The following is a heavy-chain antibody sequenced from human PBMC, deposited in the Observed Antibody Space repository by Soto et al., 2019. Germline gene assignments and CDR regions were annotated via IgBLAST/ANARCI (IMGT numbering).Heavy chain of an antibody. CDR2: ISYDGSNK. V-gene: IGHV3-30-3*01. Sequence: SLRLSCAASGFTFSSYAMHWVRQVPGKGLEWVAVISYDGSNKYYADSVKGRFTISRDNSKNTLYLQMNSLRAEDTAVYYCARGPSSLTRFDYWGQGTLVTVSS. CDR1: GFTFSSYA. D-gene: IGHD2-2*01. CDR3: ARGPSSLTRFDY. J-gene: IGHJ4*02.